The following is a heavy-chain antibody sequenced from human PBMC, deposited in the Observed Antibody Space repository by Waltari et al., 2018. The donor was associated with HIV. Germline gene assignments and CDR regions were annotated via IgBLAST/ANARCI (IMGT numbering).Heavy chain of an antibody. D-gene: IGHD1-26*01. J-gene: IGHJ2*01. CDR3: ARHALRVGAAYWNFDL. V-gene: IGHV4-39*01. CDR1: GGSVRSRSYF. Sequence: QLQLQESGPGLVKPSETLSLTCTVSGGSVRSRSYFWGWIRQPPGKGLEWMGRIYYTGRAYYNPSLKSRVTISVDTSKNQFSLKVTSVTAADTAVYYCARHALRVGAAYWNFDLWGRGTLVTVSS. CDR2: IYYTGRA.